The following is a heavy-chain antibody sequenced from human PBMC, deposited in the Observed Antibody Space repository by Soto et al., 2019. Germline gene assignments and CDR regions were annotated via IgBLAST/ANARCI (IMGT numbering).Heavy chain of an antibody. D-gene: IGHD1-26*01. J-gene: IGHJ6*03. CDR2: ISSSSANI. V-gene: IGHV3-48*01. Sequence: PGGSLRLSCAASGFSLGRYAMNWVRQAPGKGLEWVSYISSSSANIKYADSVKGRFTISRDNAKNSLYLQMDSLRAEDMAVYYCARGQSGGQTLYYYTDLWGKGTTVTVSS. CDR3: ARGQSGGQTLYYYTDL. CDR1: GFSLGRYA.